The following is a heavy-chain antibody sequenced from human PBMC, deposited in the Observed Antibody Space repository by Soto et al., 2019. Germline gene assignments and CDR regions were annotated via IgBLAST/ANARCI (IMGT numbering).Heavy chain of an antibody. J-gene: IGHJ5*02. CDR3: ARDIFGSPFDP. Sequence: SETLSLTCTVSGGSISSGGYYWSWIRQHPGKGLEWIGYIYYSGSTYYNPSLKSRVTISVDTSKNQFSLKLSSVTAADTAVYYCARDIFGSPFDPWGQGTLVTVSS. V-gene: IGHV4-61*08. D-gene: IGHD3-16*01. CDR2: IYYSGST. CDR1: GGSISSGGYY.